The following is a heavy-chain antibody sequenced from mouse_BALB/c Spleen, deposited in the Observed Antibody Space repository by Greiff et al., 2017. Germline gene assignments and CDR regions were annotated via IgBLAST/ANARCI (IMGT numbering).Heavy chain of an antibody. D-gene: IGHD2-1*01. V-gene: IGHV2-9*02. Sequence: VMLVESGPGLVAPSQSLSITCTVSGFSLTSYGVHWVRQPPGKGLEWLGVIWAGGSTNYNSALMSRLSISKDNSKSQVFLKMNSLQTDDTAMYYCASHYGKGGYAMDYWGQGTSVTVSS. J-gene: IGHJ4*01. CDR3: ASHYGKGGYAMDY. CDR1: GFSLTSYG. CDR2: IWAGGST.